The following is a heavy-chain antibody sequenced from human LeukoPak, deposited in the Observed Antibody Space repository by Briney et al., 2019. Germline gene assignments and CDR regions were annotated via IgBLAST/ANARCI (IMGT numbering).Heavy chain of an antibody. Sequence: PGGSLRPSCAASGFTFSTYWMHWVRQVPGKGLVWVSRIHSNGIYTYYADFVKGRFTISRDNAKNTLYLQMNSLRAEDTAVYYCAREGLGYSYGYWGQGALVTVSS. J-gene: IGHJ4*02. CDR1: GFTFSTYW. CDR2: IHSNGIYT. V-gene: IGHV3-74*01. CDR3: AREGLGYSYGY. D-gene: IGHD5-18*01.